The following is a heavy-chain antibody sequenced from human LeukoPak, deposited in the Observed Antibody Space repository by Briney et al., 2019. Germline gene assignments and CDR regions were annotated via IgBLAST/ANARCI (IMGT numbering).Heavy chain of an antibody. CDR2: IYTSGST. V-gene: IGHV4-61*02. CDR1: AGSISSGSYY. CDR3: ARERTYCSSTSCFDGFDY. Sequence: SETLSLTCTVSAGSISSGSYYWSWIRQPAGKGLEWIGRIYTSGSTKYNPSLKSRVTITENRAKNQFSLKLSSVTAADTAVYYCARERTYCSSTSCFDGFDYWGQGTLVTVSS. J-gene: IGHJ4*02. D-gene: IGHD2-2*01.